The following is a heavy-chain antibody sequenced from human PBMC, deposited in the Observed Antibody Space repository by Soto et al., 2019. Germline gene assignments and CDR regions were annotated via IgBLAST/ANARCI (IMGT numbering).Heavy chain of an antibody. J-gene: IGHJ3*02. D-gene: IGHD3-3*01. V-gene: IGHV1-46*01. CDR3: ARDGDFWRGLDAFDI. CDR1: GYTFTSYY. CDR2: INPSGGST. Sequence: ASVKVSCKASGYTFTSYYMHWVRQAPGQGLEWMGIINPSGGSTNYAQKFQGRVTMTRDTSTSTVYMELRSLRSDDTAVYYCARDGDFWRGLDAFDIWGQGTMVTGSS.